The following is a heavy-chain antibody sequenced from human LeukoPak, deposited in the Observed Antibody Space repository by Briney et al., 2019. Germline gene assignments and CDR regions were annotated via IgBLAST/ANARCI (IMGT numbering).Heavy chain of an antibody. CDR2: IYYSGST. CDR3: ARDRGGSYMDV. V-gene: IGHV4-59*01. D-gene: IGHD2-15*01. CDR1: GGSISSYY. J-gene: IGHJ6*03. Sequence: SETLSLTCTVPGGSISSYYWSWIRQPPGKGLEWIGYIYYSGSTNYNPSLKSRVTLSVDTSKNQFSLKLSSVTAADTAVYYCARDRGGSYMDVWGKGTTVTVSS.